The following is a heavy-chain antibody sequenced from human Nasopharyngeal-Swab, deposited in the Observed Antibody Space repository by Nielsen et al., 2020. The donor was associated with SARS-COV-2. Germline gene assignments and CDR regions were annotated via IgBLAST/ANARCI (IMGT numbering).Heavy chain of an antibody. J-gene: IGHJ3*02. CDR3: AKSGVRGVIRYAFDI. Sequence: WIRQPPGKGLEWVSGINWNGGSTGYADSVKGRFTISRDNSKNTLYLQMNSLRAEDTAVYYCAKSGVRGVIRYAFDIWGQGTMVTVSS. D-gene: IGHD3-10*01. V-gene: IGHV3-20*03. CDR2: INWNGGST.